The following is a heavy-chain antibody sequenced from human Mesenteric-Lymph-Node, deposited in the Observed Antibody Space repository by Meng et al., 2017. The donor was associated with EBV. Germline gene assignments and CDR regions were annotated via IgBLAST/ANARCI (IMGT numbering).Heavy chain of an antibody. CDR2: IHWDNDK. CDR1: GFSLSTSGVG. Sequence: QITLKESGPTLVTPXXTLTLTCTFSGFSLSTSGVGVGWIRQPPGKALEWLAVIHWDNDKHYSPFLKSRLTVSKDTSKNQVVLTMTDMDPGDTGTYYCAHREAVAAYFDYWGQGSLVTVSS. V-gene: IGHV2-5*02. J-gene: IGHJ4*02. CDR3: AHREAVAAYFDY. D-gene: IGHD2-15*01.